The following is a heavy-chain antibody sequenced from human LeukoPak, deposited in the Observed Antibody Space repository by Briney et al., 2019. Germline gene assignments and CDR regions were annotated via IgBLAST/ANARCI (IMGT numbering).Heavy chain of an antibody. Sequence: GGSLRLSCAASGFTFSTYGMHWVRQAPGKGLEWVAVIWYDGRNKEHADSVKGRFTVSRDNSKNTLYLQMDSLRADDTAVYYCARESLVDYGSGSYDSWGQGTLVTVSS. J-gene: IGHJ4*02. CDR1: GFTFSTYG. CDR3: ARESLVDYGSGSYDS. D-gene: IGHD3-10*01. V-gene: IGHV3-33*08. CDR2: IWYDGRNK.